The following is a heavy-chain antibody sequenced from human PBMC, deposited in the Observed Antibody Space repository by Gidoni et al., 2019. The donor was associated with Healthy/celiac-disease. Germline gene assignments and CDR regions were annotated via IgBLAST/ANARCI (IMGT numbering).Heavy chain of an antibody. CDR1: GFTFRSYA. Sequence: EVQLLESGGGLVQPGGSLRLSCPASGFTFRSYAMSWVRQAPGKGLEWVSAISGSGGSTYYADSVKGRFTISRDNSKNTLYLQMNSLRAEDTAVYYCAKAGLYSNSPTGYYGMDVWGQGTTVTVSS. D-gene: IGHD4-4*01. V-gene: IGHV3-23*01. CDR2: ISGSGGST. CDR3: AKAGLYSNSPTGYYGMDV. J-gene: IGHJ6*02.